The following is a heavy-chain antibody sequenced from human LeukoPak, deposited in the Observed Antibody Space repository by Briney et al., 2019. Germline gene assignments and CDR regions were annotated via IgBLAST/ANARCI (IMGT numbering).Heavy chain of an antibody. CDR2: IYTSGST. CDR1: GGSISSYY. CDR3: ARRPGSGWVVDY. D-gene: IGHD6-19*01. V-gene: IGHV4-4*07. J-gene: IGHJ4*02. Sequence: SETLSLTCTVSGGSISSYYWSWIRQPAGKGLEWVGRIYTSGSTYYNPSLKSRVTISVHTSKNQFSLKLSSVTAADTAVYYCARRPGSGWVVDYWGQGTLVTVSS.